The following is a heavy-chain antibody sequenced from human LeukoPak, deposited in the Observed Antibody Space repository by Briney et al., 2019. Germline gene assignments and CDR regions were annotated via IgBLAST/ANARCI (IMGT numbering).Heavy chain of an antibody. CDR2: IYYSGST. CDR3: ARDDYGDAFDI. Sequence: SETPSLTCTVSGGSISSYYWSWIRQPPGKGLEWIGYIYYSGSTNYNPSLKSRVTISVDTSKNQFSLKLSSVTAADTAVYHCARDDYGDAFDIWGQGTMVTVSS. V-gene: IGHV4-59*01. D-gene: IGHD4/OR15-4a*01. CDR1: GGSISSYY. J-gene: IGHJ3*02.